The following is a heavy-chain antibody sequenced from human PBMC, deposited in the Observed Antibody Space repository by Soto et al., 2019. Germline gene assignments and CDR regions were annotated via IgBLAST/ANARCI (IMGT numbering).Heavy chain of an antibody. CDR1: EFTLSSYG. V-gene: IGHV3-23*01. CDR2: IRGTGGT. CDR3: AKDVNYDVLAGYYYY. J-gene: IGHJ4*02. D-gene: IGHD3-9*01. Sequence: GESLKISCAASEFTLSSYGMSWVRQAPGMGLEWVSTIRGTGGTYYADSVKGRFTISRDNSKNTLYLQMNSLRAEDTAVYYCAKDVNYDVLAGYYYYWGQGTLVTVSS.